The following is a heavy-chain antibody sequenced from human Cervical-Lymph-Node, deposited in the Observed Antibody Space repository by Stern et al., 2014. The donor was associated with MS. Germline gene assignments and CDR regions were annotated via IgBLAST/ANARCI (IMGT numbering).Heavy chain of an antibody. V-gene: IGHV1-69*06. Sequence: VQLVESGAEVKKPGSSVKVTCKTSGGNFSDFAITWVRQAPGQGLEWMGGIIPFFDTAQYAQHFRVRVTFTADKSTNTAYMELTSLTSDDTAVYYCAKDEPSHGTSGHPHFDVWGQGTMLTVSS. CDR1: GGNFSDFA. CDR2: IIPFFDTA. J-gene: IGHJ3*01. CDR3: AKDEPSHGTSGHPHFDV. D-gene: IGHD2-8*01.